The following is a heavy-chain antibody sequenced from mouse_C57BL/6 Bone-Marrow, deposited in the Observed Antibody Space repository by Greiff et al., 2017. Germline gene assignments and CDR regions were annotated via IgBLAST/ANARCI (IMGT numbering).Heavy chain of an antibody. CDR3: ARDVHYYGSSPWFAY. CDR2: ISDGGSYT. V-gene: IGHV5-4*01. CDR1: GFTFSSYA. J-gene: IGHJ3*01. Sequence: EVQVVESGGGLVKPGGSLKLSCAASGFTFSSYAMSWVRQTPEKRLEWVATISDGGSYTYYPDNVKGRFTISRDNAKNNLYLQMSHLKSEDTAMYYCARDVHYYGSSPWFAYWGQETLVTVSA. D-gene: IGHD1-1*01.